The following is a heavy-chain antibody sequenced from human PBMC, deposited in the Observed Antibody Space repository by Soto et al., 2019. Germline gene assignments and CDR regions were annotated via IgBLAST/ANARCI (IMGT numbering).Heavy chain of an antibody. J-gene: IGHJ4*02. Sequence: EVQLVESGGGLVQPGGSLKRSCAASGFIFSDSAMHWVRQASGKGLEWVGRIRNKANSHATAYAASVKGRFTISREDSKNMVYLQMNSLKTEDTALYYCTRNLGLKFWGQGTLVTVSS. V-gene: IGHV3-73*02. CDR2: IRNKANSHAT. CDR3: TRNLGLKF. CDR1: GFIFSDSA.